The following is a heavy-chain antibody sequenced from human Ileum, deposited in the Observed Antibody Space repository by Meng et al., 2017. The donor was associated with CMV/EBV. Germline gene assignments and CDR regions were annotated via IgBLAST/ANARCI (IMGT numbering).Heavy chain of an antibody. J-gene: IGHJ4*02. Sequence: SGYCFISCSMHWARQAPVQWLGWMGWLNGANGNPTYSKKFPVRVTITRDTSSSTLYIDLSSLTSVDTSIYYCAKPYYYDSIGFYPFDYWGQGTLVTVSS. CDR2: LNGANGNP. V-gene: IGHV1-3*01. CDR1: GYCFISCS. D-gene: IGHD3-22*01. CDR3: AKPYYYDSIGFYPFDY.